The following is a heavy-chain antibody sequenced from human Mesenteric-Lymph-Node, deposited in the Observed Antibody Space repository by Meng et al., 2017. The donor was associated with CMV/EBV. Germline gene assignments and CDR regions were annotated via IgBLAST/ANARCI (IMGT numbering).Heavy chain of an antibody. CDR3: ARDSTPGLYYYGMDV. CDR1: GFTISSHA. Sequence: GESLKISCAASGFTISSHAMHWVRQAPGQGLEWVTLISYVATDKKYADSVKGRFTISRDNSKNMFYLQMDSLRHEDTAVYYCARDSTPGLYYYGMDVWGQGTTVTVSS. D-gene: IGHD1-14*01. J-gene: IGHJ6*02. CDR2: ISYVATDK. V-gene: IGHV3-30*04.